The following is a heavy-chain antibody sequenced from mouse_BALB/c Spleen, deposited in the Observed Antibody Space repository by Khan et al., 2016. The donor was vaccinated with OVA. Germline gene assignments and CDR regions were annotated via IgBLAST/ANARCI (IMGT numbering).Heavy chain of an antibody. V-gene: IGHV2-9*02. Sequence: QVQLKQSGPGLVAPSQSLSITCTVSGFSLTSYGVHWVSQPPGKGLEWLGVIWAGGSTTYYSDLMSRLSIIKDKSKSQVFLKMNSLQTDDTAMYYCSRLVVKWGQGTTLTVSS. CDR2: IWAGGST. CDR1: GFSLTSYG. CDR3: SRLVVK. D-gene: IGHD2-2*01. J-gene: IGHJ2*01.